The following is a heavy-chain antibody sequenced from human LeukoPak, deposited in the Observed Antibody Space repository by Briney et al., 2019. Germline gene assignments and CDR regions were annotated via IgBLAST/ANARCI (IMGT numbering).Heavy chain of an antibody. CDR3: ARGDYGPYFFDS. J-gene: IGHJ4*02. CDR2: FYYSRTT. Sequence: PSETLSLTCTVSGASISRGGYYWNWIRQHPREGLEWIGYFYYSRTTSYNPSLKSRATISVDTSNNQFSLKLSSVTAADTAVYYCARGDYGPYFFDSWGRGTLVTVSS. V-gene: IGHV4-31*03. CDR1: GASISRGGYY. D-gene: IGHD4-17*01.